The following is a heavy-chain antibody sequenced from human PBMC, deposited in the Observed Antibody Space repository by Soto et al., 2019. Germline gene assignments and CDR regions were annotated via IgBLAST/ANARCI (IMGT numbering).Heavy chain of an antibody. J-gene: IGHJ4*02. Sequence: QVQLQQSRTGLLKSSETLSLNCAVYGGSFSPYYWSWVRQPPGKGLEWIGETDQSGGTYYNPSLKSRVTVSLDTSKNQFSLEVKSVTAADTAVYYCAIGRGGNKYWGQGTLVTVSS. V-gene: IGHV4-34*01. D-gene: IGHD3-16*01. CDR1: GGSFSPYY. CDR2: TDQSGGT. CDR3: AIGRGGNKY.